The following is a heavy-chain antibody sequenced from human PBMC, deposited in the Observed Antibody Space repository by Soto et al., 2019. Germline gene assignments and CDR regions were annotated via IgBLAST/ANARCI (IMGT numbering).Heavy chain of an antibody. Sequence: QVQLVQSGAEVKKPGASVKVSCKASGYTFTSYDINWVRQATGQGLEWMGWMNPNSGNTGYAQKFQGRVTMTRNTSISTANMELSSLRSEDTAVYYCARVYRLVQVFGYWGQGTLVTVSS. CDR1: GYTFTSYD. CDR2: MNPNSGNT. D-gene: IGHD6-19*01. J-gene: IGHJ4*02. V-gene: IGHV1-8*01. CDR3: ARVYRLVQVFGY.